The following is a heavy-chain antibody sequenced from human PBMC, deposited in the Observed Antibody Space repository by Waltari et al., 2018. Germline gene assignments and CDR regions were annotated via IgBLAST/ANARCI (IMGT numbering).Heavy chain of an antibody. CDR1: GYTFTHNW. J-gene: IGHJ4*02. CDR3: ARVATFSSSPGDY. V-gene: IGHV5-51*01. Sequence: EVQLVQSGAEMKKPGESLNISCKASGYTFTHNWIGWVRQVTGEGLEWMGLIYPGDSDTRYSPSFQGQVTISVDKSISTVYLQWTNLKASDTAMYYCARVATFSSSPGDYWGQGTLVAVSS. D-gene: IGHD2-2*01. CDR2: IYPGDSDT.